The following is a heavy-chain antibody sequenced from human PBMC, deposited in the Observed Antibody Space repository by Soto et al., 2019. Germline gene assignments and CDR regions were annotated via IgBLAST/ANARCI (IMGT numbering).Heavy chain of an antibody. CDR3: ARDWGRGQFLTNKDY. Sequence: ASVNVACKASGYTFTSYGISWVRQAPGQGLEWMGWISGYNGNTEYARKVRGRVTMTTDTSTSTAYMELRNLRSDDAAVYYCARDWGRGQFLTNKDYWG. J-gene: IGHJ4*01. V-gene: IGHV1-18*01. CDR1: GYTFTSYG. CDR2: ISGYNGNT. D-gene: IGHD3-9*01.